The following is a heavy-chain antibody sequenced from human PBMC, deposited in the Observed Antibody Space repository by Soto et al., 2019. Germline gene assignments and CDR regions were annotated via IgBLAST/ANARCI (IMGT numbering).Heavy chain of an antibody. CDR1: EYAFSSYA. CDR3: ASPRDFWSNYFDY. Sequence: VQLVQSGAEVKKPGASVRVSCKPSEYAFSSYAIHWVRQAPGQRLEWMGWINAGNGHTRYSQKFQGRVIITANKSAKTAYMQLDSLTSGDTAVYYCASPRDFWSNYFDYWGQGTLVTVSS. J-gene: IGHJ4*02. V-gene: IGHV1-3*01. D-gene: IGHD3-3*01. CDR2: INAGNGHT.